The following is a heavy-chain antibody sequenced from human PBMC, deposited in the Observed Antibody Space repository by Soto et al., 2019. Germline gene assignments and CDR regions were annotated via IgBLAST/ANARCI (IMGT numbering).Heavy chain of an antibody. CDR3: ARDLEFRDGNISHLDY. V-gene: IGHV1-69*01. CDR1: GGTFSSHV. J-gene: IGHJ4*02. CDR2: IMPIMGTA. Sequence: QVQLVQSGAEVKKPGSSVRVSCKASGGTFSSHVFNWVRQAPGQGLEWMGGIMPIMGTANYAQKFQGRVTITADESTSTAYMELSSLRSEDTAVYSCARDLEFRDGNISHLDYWGQGTLVTVSS. D-gene: IGHD3-10*01.